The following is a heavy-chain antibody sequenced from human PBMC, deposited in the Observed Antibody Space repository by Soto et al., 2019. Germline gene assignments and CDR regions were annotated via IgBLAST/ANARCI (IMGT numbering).Heavy chain of an antibody. CDR3: ARDGAKATVDY. J-gene: IGHJ4*02. CDR1: GFSFSVYW. V-gene: IGHV3-7*01. CDR2: IKQDGSEK. Sequence: EVQLVESGGGLIKPGGSLRLSCAASGFSFSVYWMSWVRQAPGKGPAWVGNIKQDGSEKYYVDSVKGRFTISRDNAKKSLYLQMNSLRVEDTAVYYCARDGAKATVDYWGQGTLVTVSS. D-gene: IGHD4-17*01.